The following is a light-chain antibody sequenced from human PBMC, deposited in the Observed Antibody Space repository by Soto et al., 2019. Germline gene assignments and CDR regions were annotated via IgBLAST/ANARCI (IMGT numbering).Light chain of an antibody. V-gene: IGKV3-20*01. CDR2: GAS. CDR3: QQYGSSPPT. Sequence: EIVLTQSPGTLSLSPGERATLSCRASQSVSSNYLAWYQRKPGQAPRLLIYGASNRATDIPNRFSGSGSGTDFTLTITRLEPEDFVVYCCQQYGSSPPTFGQGTKVEI. J-gene: IGKJ1*01. CDR1: QSVSSNY.